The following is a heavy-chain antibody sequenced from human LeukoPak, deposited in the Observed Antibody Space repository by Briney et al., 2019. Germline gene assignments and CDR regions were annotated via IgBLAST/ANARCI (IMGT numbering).Heavy chain of an antibody. D-gene: IGHD2-15*01. CDR1: GGSFSGYH. Sequence: SETLSLTCAVYGGSFSGYHWSWIRQPPGKGLEWIGEINHSGSTNYNPSLKSRVTISVDTSKNQFSLKLSSVTAADTAVYYCASRLTLEYCSGGSCRQRFDLWGQGTLVTVSS. J-gene: IGHJ5*02. CDR2: INHSGST. V-gene: IGHV4-34*01. CDR3: ASRLTLEYCSGGSCRQRFDL.